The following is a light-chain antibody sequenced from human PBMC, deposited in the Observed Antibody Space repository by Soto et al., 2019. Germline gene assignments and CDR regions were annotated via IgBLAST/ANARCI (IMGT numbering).Light chain of an antibody. Sequence: DIQMTQSPSTLSASVGDRVTSTCGGSQSISSWLAWYQQKPGKATKLLIYDASSLESGVPSRFSGSGSGTEFTLTISSLQPDDFATYYCQQYNPSPTFGGGTKVDIK. V-gene: IGKV1-5*01. J-gene: IGKJ4*01. CDR2: DAS. CDR1: QSISSW. CDR3: QQYNPSPT.